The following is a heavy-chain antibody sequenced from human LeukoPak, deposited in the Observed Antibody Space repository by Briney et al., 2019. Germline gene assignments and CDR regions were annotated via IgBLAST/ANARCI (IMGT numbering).Heavy chain of an antibody. CDR1: GYTFTGYY. CDR2: INPNSGGT. V-gene: IGHV1-2*02. J-gene: IGHJ4*02. D-gene: IGHD6-19*01. CDR3: ARDLRSSGWSYFDY. Sequence: GASVKVSCKASGYTFTGYYMHWVRQAPGQGLEWMGWINPNSGGTNYAQKFQGRVTMTRDTSISTAYMELSRLRSDDTAVYYCARDLRSSGWSYFDYWGQGTLVTVSS.